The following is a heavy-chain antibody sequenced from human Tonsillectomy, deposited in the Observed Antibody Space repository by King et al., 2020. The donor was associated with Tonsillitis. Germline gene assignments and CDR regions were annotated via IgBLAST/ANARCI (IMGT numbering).Heavy chain of an antibody. D-gene: IGHD5-18*01. V-gene: IGHV3-11*06. CDR1: GFTFSDYY. Sequence: VQLVESGGGLVKPGGSLRLSCAASGFTFSDYYMSWIRQAPGKGLEWVSYISTSSSYTNYADSVKGRFTISRDNAKNSLYLQMNSLRAEDTAVYYCARVSGYSYGDFDYWGQGTLVTVSS. CDR3: ARVSGYSYGDFDY. CDR2: ISTSSSYT. J-gene: IGHJ4*02.